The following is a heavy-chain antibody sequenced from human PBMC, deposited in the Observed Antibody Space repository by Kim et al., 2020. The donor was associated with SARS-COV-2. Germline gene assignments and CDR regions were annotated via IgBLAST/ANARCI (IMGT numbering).Heavy chain of an antibody. V-gene: IGHV1-69*13. CDR3: ALERNGDYNWFDP. CDR2: IIPIFGTA. J-gene: IGHJ5*02. Sequence: SVKVSCKASGGTFSSYAISWVRQAPGQGLEWMGGIIPIFGTANYAQKFQGRVTITADESTSTAYMELSSLRSEDTAVYYCALERNGDYNWFDPWGQGTLVTVSS. CDR1: GGTFSSYA. D-gene: IGHD4-17*01.